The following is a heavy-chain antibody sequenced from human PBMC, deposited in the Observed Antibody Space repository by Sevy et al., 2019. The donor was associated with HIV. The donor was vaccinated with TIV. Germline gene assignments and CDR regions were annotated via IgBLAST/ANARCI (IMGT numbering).Heavy chain of an antibody. D-gene: IGHD3-22*01. Sequence: GGSLRLSCTASGFTFGDYAMSWVRQAPGKGLEWVGFIRSIAYGGTTEYAASVKGRFTISRDDSKSIAYLQMNSLKTEDKAVYYCTGSSSGYSANFDYWGQGTLVTVSS. CDR1: GFTFGDYA. J-gene: IGHJ4*02. CDR2: IRSIAYGGTT. CDR3: TGSSSGYSANFDY. V-gene: IGHV3-49*04.